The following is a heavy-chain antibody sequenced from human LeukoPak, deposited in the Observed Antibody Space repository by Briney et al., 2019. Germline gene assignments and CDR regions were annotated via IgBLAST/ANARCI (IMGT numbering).Heavy chain of an antibody. D-gene: IGHD1-26*01. CDR1: GGSISSSSYY. CDR2: IYYSGST. V-gene: IGHV4-39*01. Sequence: KTSETLSLTCTVSGGSISSSSYYWGWIRQPPGKGLEWIGSIYYSGSTYYNPSLKSRVTISVDTSKNQFSLKLSSVTAADTAVYYCARQAAVGATTRDFDYWGQGTLVTVSS. J-gene: IGHJ4*02. CDR3: ARQAAVGATTRDFDY.